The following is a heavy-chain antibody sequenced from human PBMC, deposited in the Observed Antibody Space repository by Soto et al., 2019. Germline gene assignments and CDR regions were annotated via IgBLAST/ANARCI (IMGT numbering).Heavy chain of an antibody. J-gene: IGHJ6*03. CDR3: ARGSKGSSSKLGIPVYPYYHMDV. CDR2: INDSGST. CDR1: VESFSGYW. Sequence: SETLSLTCAVYVESFSGYWWTWIRQPPGKGLEWIGEINDSGSTNYKPSLKSRVIISVDTSRNQFSLRLNSVTAADTAAYYCARGSKGSSSKLGIPVYPYYHMDVWGKGTPVTVSS. V-gene: IGHV4-34*01. D-gene: IGHD7-27*01.